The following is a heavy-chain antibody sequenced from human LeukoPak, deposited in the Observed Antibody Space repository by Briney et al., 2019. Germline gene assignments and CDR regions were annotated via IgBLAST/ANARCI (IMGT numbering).Heavy chain of an antibody. V-gene: IGHV5-51*06. Sequence: GESLNISCKGSGYSFTSYCIGWVRQMPGKGLEWMGIIYPGDSDTRYSPSFKGQVTISADKSISTAYLQWSSLKASDTAMYYCASWYYYDSSGAFDIWGQGTMVTVSS. J-gene: IGHJ3*02. CDR3: ASWYYYDSSGAFDI. CDR1: GYSFTSYC. CDR2: IYPGDSDT. D-gene: IGHD3-22*01.